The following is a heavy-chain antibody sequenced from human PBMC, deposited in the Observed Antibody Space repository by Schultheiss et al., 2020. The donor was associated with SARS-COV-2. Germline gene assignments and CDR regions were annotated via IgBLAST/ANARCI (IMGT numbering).Heavy chain of an antibody. CDR2: IYYSGST. CDR1: GGSISSYY. CDR3: ARLMTTVIRYYYYYYGMDV. D-gene: IGHD4-23*01. V-gene: IGHV4-39*01. Sequence: SETLSLTCTVSGGSISSYYWSWIRQPPGKGLEWIGSIYYSGSTYYNPSLKSRVTISVDTSKNQFSLKLSSVTAADTAVYYCARLMTTVIRYYYYYYGMDVWGQGTLVTVSS. J-gene: IGHJ6*02.